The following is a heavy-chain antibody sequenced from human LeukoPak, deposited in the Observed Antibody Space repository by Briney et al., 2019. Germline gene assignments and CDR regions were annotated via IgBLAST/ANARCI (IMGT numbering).Heavy chain of an antibody. J-gene: IGHJ4*02. D-gene: IGHD2-21*02. CDR1: GYTFTGYY. V-gene: IGHV1-2*06. CDR3: AKAVVTASSYYFDY. CDR2: INPNSGGT. Sequence: ASVKVSCKASGYTFTGYYMHWVRQAPGQGLEWMGRINPNSGGTNYAQKFQGRVTMTRDTSISTAYMELSRLRSEDTAVYYCAKAVVTASSYYFDYWGQGTLVTVSS.